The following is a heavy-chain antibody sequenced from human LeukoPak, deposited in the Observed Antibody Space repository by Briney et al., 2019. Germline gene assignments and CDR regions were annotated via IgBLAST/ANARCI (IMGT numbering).Heavy chain of an antibody. D-gene: IGHD6-19*01. Sequence: GGSLRLSCAASGFTLSRHPIFWVRQAPGKGLEWVAVISHDGGNKYYTGSVKGRFTVSRDNSKNTVYLHMSSLRPNDTALYYCARDPKIAVAGPTAYEYFFPMDVWGKGTPVIVSS. CDR1: GFTLSRHP. V-gene: IGHV3-30*04. CDR2: ISHDGGNK. J-gene: IGHJ6*03. CDR3: ARDPKIAVAGPTAYEYFFPMDV.